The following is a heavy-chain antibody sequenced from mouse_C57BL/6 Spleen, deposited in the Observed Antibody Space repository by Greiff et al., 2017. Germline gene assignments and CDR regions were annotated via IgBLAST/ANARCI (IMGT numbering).Heavy chain of an antibody. CDR2: ILPSIGRT. J-gene: IGHJ4*01. CDR3: ARGRSGYVDYAMDY. Sequence: QVQLQQSGSELRSPGSSVKLSCKDFDSEVFPIAYMSWVRQKPGHGFEWIGGILPSIGRTIYGEKFEDKATLDADTLSNTAYLELNSLTSEDSAIYYCARGRSGYVDYAMDYWGQGTSVTVSS. D-gene: IGHD3-2*02. CDR1: DSEVFPIAY. V-gene: IGHV15-2*01.